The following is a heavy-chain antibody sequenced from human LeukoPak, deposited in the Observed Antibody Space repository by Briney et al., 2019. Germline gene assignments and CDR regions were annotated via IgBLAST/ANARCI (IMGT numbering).Heavy chain of an antibody. CDR1: GGSISSYY. J-gene: IGHJ6*02. CDR3: ASAQGYSSGVDV. CDR2: IYYSGST. Sequence: PSETLSLTCTVSGGSISSYYWSWIRQPPGKGLEWIGYIYYSGSTNYNPSLKSRVTISVDTSKNQFSLKLSSVTAADTAVYYCASAQGYSSGVDVWGQGTTVTVSS. D-gene: IGHD6-19*01. V-gene: IGHV4-59*08.